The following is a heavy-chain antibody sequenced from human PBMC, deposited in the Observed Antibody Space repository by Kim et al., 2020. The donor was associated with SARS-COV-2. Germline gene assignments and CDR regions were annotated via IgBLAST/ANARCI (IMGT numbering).Heavy chain of an antibody. V-gene: IGHV3-23*01. J-gene: IGHJ3*02. D-gene: IGHD6-13*01. Sequence: AYSVKGRCTSSRDKSKNTLYLQMNSLRAEDTAVYDCAKCLEPSSSPLFDIWGQGTMVTVSS. CDR3: AKCLEPSSSPLFDI.